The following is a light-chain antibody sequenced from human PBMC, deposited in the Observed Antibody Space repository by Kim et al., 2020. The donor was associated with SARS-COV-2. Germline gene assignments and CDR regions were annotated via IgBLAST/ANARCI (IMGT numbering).Light chain of an antibody. V-gene: IGLV2-23*02. J-gene: IGLJ3*02. CDR3: CSFTSGISGV. CDR2: DIA. CDR1: SNELGTYAL. Sequence: GQSVTMSGSGTSNELGTYALISWYQQYPGKAPRLIIFDIAKRPSGISGRFSGSKSGNAASLTISPLEPDDEADYFCCSFTSGISGVFGGGTQLTVL.